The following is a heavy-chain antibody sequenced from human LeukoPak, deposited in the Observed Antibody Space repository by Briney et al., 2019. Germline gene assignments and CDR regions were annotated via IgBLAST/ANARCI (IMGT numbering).Heavy chain of an antibody. CDR3: TKRQGPTSGSYDYFDP. Sequence: SETLSLTCTVSGGSISGNYWSWIRQPPGQGLEWIAYIHSSGYTNYNPSLRSRVTISVDTSNNQFSLKVTSVTAADTAMYYCTKRQGPTSGSYDYFDPWGQGALVTVSS. CDR2: IHSSGYT. J-gene: IGHJ5*02. V-gene: IGHV4-4*09. CDR1: GGSISGNY. D-gene: IGHD1-26*01.